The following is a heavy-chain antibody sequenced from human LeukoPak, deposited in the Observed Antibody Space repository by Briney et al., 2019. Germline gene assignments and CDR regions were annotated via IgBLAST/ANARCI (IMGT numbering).Heavy chain of an antibody. CDR1: GGSISSYH. Sequence: SETLSLTCTVSGGSISSYHWSWIRQPPGKGVEWIGYTYYNGRTNYNPSLKSRVTIAVATSKNQIPLKLSSVTATDPAVYYCARHREQLVPLYNYGMDVWGQGTTVTVSS. J-gene: IGHJ6*02. V-gene: IGHV4-59*08. D-gene: IGHD6-13*01. CDR2: TYYNGRT. CDR3: ARHREQLVPLYNYGMDV.